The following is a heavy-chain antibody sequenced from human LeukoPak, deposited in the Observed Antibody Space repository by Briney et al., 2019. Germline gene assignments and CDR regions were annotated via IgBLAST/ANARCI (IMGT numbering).Heavy chain of an antibody. V-gene: IGHV3-15*01. CDR1: GFSFSDAW. CDR2: IKNKTDGGTT. D-gene: IGHD5-12*01. CDR3: TTDEDVDIVATINIGNWFDP. J-gene: IGHJ5*02. Sequence: PGGSLRLSCAASGFSFSDAWMTWVRKAPGKGLVWVGLIKNKTDGGTTDLAAPGNGRFTISRDDSKNTLYLQMNSLKTEDTAVYYCTTDEDVDIVATINIGNWFDPWGQGTLATVSS.